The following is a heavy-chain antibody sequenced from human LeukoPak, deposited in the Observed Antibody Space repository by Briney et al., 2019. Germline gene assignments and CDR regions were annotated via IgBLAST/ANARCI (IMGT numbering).Heavy chain of an antibody. J-gene: IGHJ4*02. CDR2: ISYDGSNK. CDR1: GFTFSSYA. V-gene: IGHV3-30*04. Sequence: GRSLRLSCAASGFTFSSYAMHWVRQAPGKGLEWVAVISYDGSNKYYADSVKGRFTISRDNSKNTLYLQMNSLRAEDTAVYYCARGPYYGSGSYAPLDYWGQGTLVTVSS. D-gene: IGHD3-10*01. CDR3: ARGPYYGSGSYAPLDY.